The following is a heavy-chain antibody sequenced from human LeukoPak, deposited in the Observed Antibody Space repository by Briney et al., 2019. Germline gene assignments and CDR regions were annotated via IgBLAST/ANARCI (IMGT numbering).Heavy chain of an antibody. CDR1: GFTVSSNY. J-gene: IGHJ4*02. V-gene: IGHV3-66*01. D-gene: IGHD6-13*01. CDR3: ARVGYTDSWYSSPPFDY. Sequence: GGSLRLSCAASGFTVSSNYMSWVRQAPGKGLEWVSVIYSGGSTYYADSVKGRFTISRDNSKNILYLQMNSLRAEDTALYYCARVGYTDSWYSSPPFDYWGQGTLVTVSS. CDR2: IYSGGST.